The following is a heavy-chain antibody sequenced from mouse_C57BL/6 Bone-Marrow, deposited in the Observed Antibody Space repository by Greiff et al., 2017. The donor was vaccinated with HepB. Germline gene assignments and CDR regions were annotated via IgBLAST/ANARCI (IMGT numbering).Heavy chain of an antibody. CDR1: GYTFTSYW. V-gene: IGHV1-55*01. CDR2: IYPGSGST. Sequence: QVHVKQSGAELVKPGASVKMSCKASGYTFTSYWITWVKQRPGQGLEWIGDIYPGSGSTNYNEKFKSKATLTVDTSSSTAYMQLSSLTSEDSAVYYCARRGPYFDVWGTGTTVTVSS. CDR3: ARRGPYFDV. D-gene: IGHD3-3*01. J-gene: IGHJ1*03.